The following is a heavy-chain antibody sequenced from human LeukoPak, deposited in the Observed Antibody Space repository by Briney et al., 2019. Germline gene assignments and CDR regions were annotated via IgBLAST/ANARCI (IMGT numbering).Heavy chain of an antibody. J-gene: IGHJ4*02. Sequence: GGSLRLSCAASGFTVSSNYMSWVRQAPGKGLEWVSVIYSGGSTHYADSVKGRFTISRDNSKNTLYLQMNSLRAEDTAVYYCARDYYDSSGYSFFDYWGQGTLVTVSS. CDR3: ARDYYDSSGYSFFDY. CDR1: GFTVSSNY. V-gene: IGHV3-66*02. CDR2: IYSGGST. D-gene: IGHD3-22*01.